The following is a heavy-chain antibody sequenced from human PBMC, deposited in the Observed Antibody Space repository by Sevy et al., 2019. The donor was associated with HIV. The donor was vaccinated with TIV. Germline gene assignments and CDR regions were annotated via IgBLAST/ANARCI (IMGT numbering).Heavy chain of an antibody. D-gene: IGHD2-21*01. CDR3: ARDERGDAALPDC. CDR1: GFNFSTYA. Sequence: GGSLRLSCSTSGFNFSTYAMHWVRQTPGKGLEWMAVISSDVSRKYYAASVRGRFAISTDNSKNTLSRQMGSLRGEDTAVYYCARDERGDAALPDCWGQGTLVTVSS. CDR2: ISSDVSRK. V-gene: IGHV3-30*09. J-gene: IGHJ4*02.